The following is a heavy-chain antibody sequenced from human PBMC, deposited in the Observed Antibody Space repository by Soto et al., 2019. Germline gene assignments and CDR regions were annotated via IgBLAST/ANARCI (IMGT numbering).Heavy chain of an antibody. CDR3: SRDVSDAYAY. V-gene: IGHV4-39*02. Sequence: PSETRCLTCTGSGGSIRSSRYYGGWIRQPPGKGLEWIGRIYYSGGSFYNPSLNSQVTLFVHTYNTQFFLKLSSVTAADTAVYYCSRDVSDAYAYWGQRALVTGSS. CDR1: GGSIRSSRYY. D-gene: IGHD2-2*01. CDR2: IYYSGGS. J-gene: IGHJ4*02.